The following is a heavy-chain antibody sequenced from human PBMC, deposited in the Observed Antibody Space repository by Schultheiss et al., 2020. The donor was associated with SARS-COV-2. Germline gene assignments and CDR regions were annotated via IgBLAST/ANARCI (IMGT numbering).Heavy chain of an antibody. CDR1: GYTFNSYG. CDR2: INPNSGGT. V-gene: IGHV1-2*02. Sequence: ASVKVSCKASGYTFNSYGISWVRQAPGQGLEWMGWINPNSGGTNYAQKFQGRVTMTRDTSISTAYMELSRLRSDDTAVYYCARVMGGRGIVATMAPPYYYYYMDVWGKGTTVTVSS. CDR3: ARVMGGRGIVATMAPPYYYYYMDV. D-gene: IGHD5-12*01. J-gene: IGHJ6*03.